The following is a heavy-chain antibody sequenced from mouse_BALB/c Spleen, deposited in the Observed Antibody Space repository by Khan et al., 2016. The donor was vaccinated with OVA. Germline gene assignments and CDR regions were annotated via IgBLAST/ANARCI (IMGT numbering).Heavy chain of an antibody. D-gene: IGHD1-1*02. CDR1: GYSITSDYA. Sequence: EVQLQESGPGLVKPSQSLSLTCTVTGYSITSDYAWNWIRQFPGNKLEWLGFISYSGNTNYNPSLKSRISINRDTSKNQFFLQLNSVTPEDTATYYCARVYGGDFDYWGQGTTLTVSS. CDR3: ARVYGGDFDY. J-gene: IGHJ2*01. CDR2: ISYSGNT. V-gene: IGHV3-2*02.